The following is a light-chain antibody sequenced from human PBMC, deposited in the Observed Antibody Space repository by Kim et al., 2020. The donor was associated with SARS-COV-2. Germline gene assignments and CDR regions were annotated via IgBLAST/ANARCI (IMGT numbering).Light chain of an antibody. CDR1: QSVGSTY. V-gene: IGKV3-20*01. CDR2: GAS. CDR3: QQYKT. J-gene: IGKJ1*01. Sequence: ALSLSPGERATLSGRASQSVGSTYLAWYQQKPGQAPRLLISGASSRATGIPDMFSGSGSGTNFTLTISRLEPEDCAVYYCQQYKTFGQGTKVDIK.